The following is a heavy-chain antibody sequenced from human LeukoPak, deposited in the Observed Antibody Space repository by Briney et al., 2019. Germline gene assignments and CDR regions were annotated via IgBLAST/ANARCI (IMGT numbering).Heavy chain of an antibody. D-gene: IGHD3-22*01. V-gene: IGHV4-39*01. CDR1: GGSISSSSYY. CDR3: ARTITMIVVVPEGRFDY. CDR2: IYYSGST. J-gene: IGHJ4*02. Sequence: KPSETLSPTCTVSGGSISSSSYYWGWIRQPPGKGLEWIGSIYYSGSTYYNPSLKSRVTISVDTSKNQFSLKLSSVTAADTAVYYCARTITMIVVVPEGRFDYWGQGTLVTVSS.